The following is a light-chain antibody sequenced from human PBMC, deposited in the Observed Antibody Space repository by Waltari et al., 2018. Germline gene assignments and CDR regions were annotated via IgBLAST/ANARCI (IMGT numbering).Light chain of an antibody. V-gene: IGLV2-14*03. CDR2: DVS. CDR1: SSDVGAYNY. Sequence: QSALTQPASVSGSPGQSITISCTGTSSDVGAYNYVPWYQHHPGKAPKLMISDVSNRPAGSANRLFGAKSGNTASLTISGLQAEDEADYYCNSYASSSTRVFGTGTKVTVL. CDR3: NSYASSSTRV. J-gene: IGLJ1*01.